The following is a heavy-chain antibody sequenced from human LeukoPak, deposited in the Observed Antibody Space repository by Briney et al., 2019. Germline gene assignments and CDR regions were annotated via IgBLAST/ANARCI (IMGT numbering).Heavy chain of an antibody. CDR1: GYTFTSYG. D-gene: IGHD5-18*01. CDR2: ISAYNGNT. J-gene: IGHJ6*02. Sequence: ASVYVSCKPSGYTFTSYGISWVRQAPGQGIEWMGWISAYNGNTNYAQKLQGRVTMTTDTSTSTAYMELRSLRSDDTAVYYCAREMSAPHTWIQLFDYYYYVMDVWGQGTTVTVSS. V-gene: IGHV1-18*01. CDR3: AREMSAPHTWIQLFDYYYYVMDV.